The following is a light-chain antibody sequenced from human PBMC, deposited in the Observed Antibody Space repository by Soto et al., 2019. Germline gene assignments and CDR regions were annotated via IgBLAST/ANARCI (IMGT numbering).Light chain of an antibody. V-gene: IGKV3-11*01. CDR1: QSVSIL. Sequence: EIVMTQSPATLSVSPGERATLSCRASQSVSILLAWYQQTPGQAPRLLIYDASNRATGIPARFSGGGSGTDFTLTIDNLEPEDFAIYYCQQRSNWPPITFGQGTRLEIK. CDR2: DAS. J-gene: IGKJ5*01. CDR3: QQRSNWPPIT.